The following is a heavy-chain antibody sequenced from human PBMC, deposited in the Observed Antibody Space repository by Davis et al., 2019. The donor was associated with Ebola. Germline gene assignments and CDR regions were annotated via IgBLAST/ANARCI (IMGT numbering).Heavy chain of an antibody. CDR2: IYPGDSDT. D-gene: IGHD2-8*02. CDR3: ASLRRTITGMDDAFDI. V-gene: IGHV5-51*01. J-gene: IGHJ3*02. Sequence: GESLKISCEASGYDFTKYWIGWVRQMPGKGLEWVGIIYPGDSDTRYSPSFQGQVTISADKSIKTAFLQWSSLKASDTAMYYCASLRRTITGMDDAFDIWGQGTMVTVSS. CDR1: GYDFTKYW.